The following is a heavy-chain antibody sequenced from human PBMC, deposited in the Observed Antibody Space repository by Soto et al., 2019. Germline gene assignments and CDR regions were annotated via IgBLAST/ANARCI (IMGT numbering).Heavy chain of an antibody. V-gene: IGHV1-69*08. CDR1: GGTFSSYT. CDR3: ARERAYCGGDCYSHFDY. J-gene: IGHJ4*02. Sequence: QVQLVQSGAEVKKRGSSVKVSCKASGGTFSSYTISWVRQAPGQGLEWMGRIIPILGIANYAQKFQGRVTITADKSTSTAYMELSSLRSEDTAVYYCARERAYCGGDCYSHFDYWGQGTLVTVSS. CDR2: IIPILGIA. D-gene: IGHD2-21*02.